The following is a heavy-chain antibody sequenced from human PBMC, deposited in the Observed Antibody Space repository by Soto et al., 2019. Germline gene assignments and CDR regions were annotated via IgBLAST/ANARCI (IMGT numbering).Heavy chain of an antibody. CDR3: ARGYCSSTICYIWDNWFDP. J-gene: IGHJ5*02. Sequence: SETLSLTCTVSGCSMSSYYWSWIRQPPGKGLEWIGYIYYSGRTNYNPSLKSRVTISVDTSKNQFSLKLSSVTAADTAVYYCARGYCSSTICYIWDNWFDPWGQGTLVTVSS. CDR1: GCSMSSYY. V-gene: IGHV4-59*01. D-gene: IGHD2-2*02. CDR2: IYYSGRT.